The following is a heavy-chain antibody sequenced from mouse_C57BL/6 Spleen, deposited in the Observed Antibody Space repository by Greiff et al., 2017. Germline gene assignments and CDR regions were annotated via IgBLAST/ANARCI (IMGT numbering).Heavy chain of an antibody. J-gene: IGHJ4*01. Sequence: QVQLQQSGAELVKPGASVKISCKASGYAFSSYWMNWVKQRPGKGLEWIGQIYPGDGDTNYNGKFKGKATLTADKSSSTAYMQRSSLTSEDSAVYFCAREGYYGSSYDYAMDYWGQGTSVTVSS. V-gene: IGHV1-80*01. D-gene: IGHD1-1*01. CDR3: AREGYYGSSYDYAMDY. CDR2: IYPGDGDT. CDR1: GYAFSSYW.